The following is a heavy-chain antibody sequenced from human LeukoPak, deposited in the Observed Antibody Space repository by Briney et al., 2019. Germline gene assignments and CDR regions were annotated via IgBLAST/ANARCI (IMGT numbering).Heavy chain of an antibody. CDR1: GFTFSSYA. J-gene: IGHJ4*02. V-gene: IGHV3-23*01. Sequence: QPGGSLRLSCAASGFTFSSYAMSWVRQAPGKGLEWVSAISGSDGSTYYADSVKGRFTISRDNSKNTLYLQMNSLRAEDTAVYYCAKDYGYSYGLGFDYWGQGTLVTVSS. CDR3: AKDYGYSYGLGFDY. D-gene: IGHD5-18*01. CDR2: ISGSDGST.